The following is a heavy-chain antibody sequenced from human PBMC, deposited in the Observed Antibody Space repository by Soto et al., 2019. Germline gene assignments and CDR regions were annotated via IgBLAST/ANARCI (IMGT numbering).Heavy chain of an antibody. CDR2: IYYSGSA. J-gene: IGHJ4*02. CDR3: ARLTVNYYGSSGSAYYFDF. CDR1: GGSISSSSYY. Sequence: SETLSLTCSVSGGSISSSSYYWGWIRQPPGKGLEWIGSIYYSGSAYYNPSPKSRVTISVDTSKNHFSLNLTSLTAADTAVYYCARLTVNYYGSSGSAYYFDFWGQGSLVTVSS. V-gene: IGHV4-39*01. D-gene: IGHD3-22*01.